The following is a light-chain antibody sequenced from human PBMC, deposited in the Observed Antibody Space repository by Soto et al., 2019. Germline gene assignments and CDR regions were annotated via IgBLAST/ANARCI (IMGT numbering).Light chain of an antibody. CDR2: WAS. V-gene: IGKV4-1*01. Sequence: DIVMTQSPDSLAVSLGERATINCKSSQSVLYSSNNKNYLAWYQQKPGQPPKLLIYWASTRESGVPDRFSGSGSGTDXTXTISXXQAEDVAVYYCQQYYTNALTFGGGTKVGVK. CDR3: QQYYTNALT. CDR1: QSVLYSSNNKNY. J-gene: IGKJ4*01.